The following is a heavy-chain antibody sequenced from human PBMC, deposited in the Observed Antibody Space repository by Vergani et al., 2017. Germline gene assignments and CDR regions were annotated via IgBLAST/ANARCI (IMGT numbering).Heavy chain of an antibody. CDR3: ARDRGCATISFYFSGAFDY. Sequence: QVQLVESGGGVVQPGRSLRLSCAASGFSFSSFGFHWVRQAPGKGLEWVAFIHYDGSHEYYIDSVKGRFTISRDNSKNTLILQMNGLRAEDTAVYYCARDRGCATISFYFSGAFDYWGLGTLVSVSS. V-gene: IGHV3-33*01. J-gene: IGHJ4*02. CDR1: GFSFSSFG. D-gene: IGHD2-2*01. CDR2: IHYDGSHE.